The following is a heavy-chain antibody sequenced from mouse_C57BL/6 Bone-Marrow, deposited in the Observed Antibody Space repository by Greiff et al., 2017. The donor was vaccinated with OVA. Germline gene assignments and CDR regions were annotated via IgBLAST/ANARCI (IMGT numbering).Heavy chain of an antibody. D-gene: IGHD3-2*02. CDR2: INPNNGGT. Sequence: EVKLQQSGPELVKPGASVKISCKASGYTFTDYYMNWVKQSHGKSLEWIGDINPNNGGTSYNQKFKGKATLTVDKSSSTAYMELRSLTSEDSAVYYCARGKYSSGPYWGQGTTLTVSS. V-gene: IGHV1-26*01. CDR1: GYTFTDYY. CDR3: ARGKYSSGPY. J-gene: IGHJ2*01.